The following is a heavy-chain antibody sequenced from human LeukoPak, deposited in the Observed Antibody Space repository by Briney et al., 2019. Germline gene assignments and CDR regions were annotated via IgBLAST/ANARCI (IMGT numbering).Heavy chain of an antibody. CDR1: GNSITSYY. CDR3: ARRINYFDY. V-gene: IGHV4-59*08. CDR2: IYYSGST. D-gene: IGHD2-15*01. J-gene: IGHJ4*02. Sequence: PSEALSLTCTVSGNSITSYYWSWIRQPPGKGLEWIGYIYYSGSTNYNPSLKSRVTTSVDTSKNQFSLKLSSVTAADTAVYYCARRINYFDYWGQGTLVTVSS.